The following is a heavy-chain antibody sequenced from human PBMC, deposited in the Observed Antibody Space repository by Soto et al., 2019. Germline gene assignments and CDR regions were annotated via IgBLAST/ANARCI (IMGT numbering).Heavy chain of an antibody. Sequence: ASVKVSCKASGYTFTSYAMHWVRQAPGQRLEWMGWINAGNGNTKYSQKFQGRVTITRDTSASTAYMELSSLRSEDTAVYYCAREVRISDAFDIWGQGTMVTVSS. CDR2: INAGNGNT. CDR1: GYTFTSYA. J-gene: IGHJ3*02. V-gene: IGHV1-3*01. CDR3: AREVRISDAFDI.